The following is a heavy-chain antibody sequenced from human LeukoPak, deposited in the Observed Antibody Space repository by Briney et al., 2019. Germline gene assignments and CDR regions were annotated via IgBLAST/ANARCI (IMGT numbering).Heavy chain of an antibody. D-gene: IGHD5-24*01. CDR1: GGSISSSSYY. J-gene: IGHJ4*02. V-gene: IGHV4-39*07. CDR2: IYYSGST. Sequence: PSETLSLTCTVSGGSISSSSYYWGWIRQPPGKGLEWIGSIYYSGSTYYNPSLKSRVTISVDTSKNQFSLKLSSVTAADTAVYYCARDKGGDGYNKYYFDYWGQGTLVTVSS. CDR3: ARDKGGDGYNKYYFDY.